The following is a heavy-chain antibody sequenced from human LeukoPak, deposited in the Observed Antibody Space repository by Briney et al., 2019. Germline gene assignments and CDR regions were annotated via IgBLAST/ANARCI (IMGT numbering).Heavy chain of an antibody. CDR3: ARVRGGSGWPFDP. CDR1: GYTFTSYD. Sequence: ASVKVSCKASGYTFTSYDINWVRQATGQGLEWMGWMNPNSGNTGYAQKLQGRVTMTTDTSTSTAYMELRSLRSDDTAVYYCARVRGGSGWPFDPWGQGTLVTVSS. J-gene: IGHJ5*02. V-gene: IGHV1-8*01. D-gene: IGHD6-19*01. CDR2: MNPNSGNT.